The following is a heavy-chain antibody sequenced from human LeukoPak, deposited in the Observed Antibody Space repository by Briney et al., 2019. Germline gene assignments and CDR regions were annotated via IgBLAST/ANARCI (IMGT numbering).Heavy chain of an antibody. CDR1: GGSISSSSYY. V-gene: IGHV4-39*01. CDR2: IYYSGST. CDR3: ARSTMIRGARGAFNI. Sequence: SETLSLTCTVSGGSISSSSYYWGWIRQPPGKGLEWIGSIYYSGSTYYNPSLKSRVTISVDTSKNQFSLKLSSVTAADTAVYYCARSTMIRGARGAFNIWGHGTMVTVSS. J-gene: IGHJ3*02. D-gene: IGHD3-10*01.